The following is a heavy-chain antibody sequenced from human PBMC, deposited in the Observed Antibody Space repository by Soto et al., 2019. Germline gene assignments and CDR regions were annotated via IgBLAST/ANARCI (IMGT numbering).Heavy chain of an antibody. CDR2: ISHDGSQT. D-gene: IGHD6-19*01. CDR1: GFTLSRTG. Sequence: QVQLVESGGGVVQPGRSLRLSCVASGFTLSRTGMHWVRQAPGKGLEWVAMISHDGSQTYYVDSVKGRFIISRDNSRNTLYLHMNSLRPEDTSVYYCAKDWGSSGWFNWFDTWGQGTLVTVSS. J-gene: IGHJ5*02. CDR3: AKDWGSSGWFNWFDT. V-gene: IGHV3-30*18.